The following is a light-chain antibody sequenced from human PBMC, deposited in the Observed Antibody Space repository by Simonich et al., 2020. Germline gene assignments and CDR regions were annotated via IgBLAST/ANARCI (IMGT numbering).Light chain of an antibody. CDR3: SSYTSSSTWV. J-gene: IGLJ3*02. Sequence: QSALTQPASVSGSPGQPITISCTGTSSDVGGYTYVSWYQQHPGKAPKLMIYDVSNRPSGFSNRFSCSKSGNTASLTISGLQAEDEADYYCSSYTSSSTWVFGGGTKLTVL. V-gene: IGLV2-14*03. CDR2: DVS. CDR1: SSDVGGYTY.